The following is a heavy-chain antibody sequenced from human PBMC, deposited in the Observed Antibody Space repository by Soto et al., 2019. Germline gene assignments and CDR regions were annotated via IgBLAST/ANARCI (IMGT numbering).Heavy chain of an antibody. CDR2: MSGGGGST. V-gene: IGHV3-23*01. D-gene: IGHD3-9*01. CDR1: GFIFSSYA. CDR3: AKIAYYDILSGSRKYNWFDP. J-gene: IGHJ5*02. Sequence: GGSLRLSCAASGFIFSSYAMSWVRQAPGKGLEWVSAMSGGGGSTYYADPVKGRFTISRDNSKNTLYLQMNSLRAEDTAVYYCAKIAYYDILSGSRKYNWFDPWGQGTLVTVSS.